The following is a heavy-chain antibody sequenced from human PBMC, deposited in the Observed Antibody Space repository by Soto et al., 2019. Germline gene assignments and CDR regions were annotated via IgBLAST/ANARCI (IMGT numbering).Heavy chain of an antibody. CDR3: ANDTFDVPPGFDY. Sequence: EVQLLGSGGGLVHPGGSLRLSCAASRFAFRNYGMSWVRQAPGKGLKWVSTISGSGCSTYYADSVKGRFTISRDNSKNTLYLQMNSLRAEDTAIYYCANDTFDVPPGFDYWGQGTLVTVSS. J-gene: IGHJ4*02. D-gene: IGHD3-9*01. V-gene: IGHV3-23*01. CDR2: ISGSGCST. CDR1: RFAFRNYG.